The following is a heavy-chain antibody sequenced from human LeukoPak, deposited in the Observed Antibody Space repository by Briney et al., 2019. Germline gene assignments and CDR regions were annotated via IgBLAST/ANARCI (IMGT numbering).Heavy chain of an antibody. Sequence: PGGSLRLSCAASGLTFNNYAMSWVRQAPGKGLEWVSGITGSGRTTYYADSVKGRFTISRDNSKNSLYLQINSLRAEDTAVYYCAKGLLITILGPLDYWGQGTLVTVSS. CDR3: AKGLLITILGPLDY. J-gene: IGHJ4*02. CDR2: ITGSGRTT. CDR1: GLTFNNYA. V-gene: IGHV3-23*01. D-gene: IGHD3-3*01.